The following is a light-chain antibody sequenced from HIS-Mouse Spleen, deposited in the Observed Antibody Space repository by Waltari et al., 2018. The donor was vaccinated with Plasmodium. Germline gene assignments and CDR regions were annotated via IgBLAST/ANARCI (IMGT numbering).Light chain of an antibody. CDR3: QQYNNWPPWT. V-gene: IGKV3-15*01. J-gene: IGKJ1*01. CDR2: GAS. Sequence: EIVMTQSPATLPVSPGERATLPCRASQRVSSNSAWYQQKPGQAPRLLIYGASTRANGIPARFSGSGSGTEFTLTISSMQSEDFAVYYCQQYNNWPPWTFGQGTKVEIK. CDR1: QRVSSN.